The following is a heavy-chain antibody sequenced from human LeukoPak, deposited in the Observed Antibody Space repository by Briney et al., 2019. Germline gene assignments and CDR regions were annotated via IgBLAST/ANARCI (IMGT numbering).Heavy chain of an antibody. CDR2: INTSTGNP. CDR3: ARWSPWGVTATYYYYGMDV. Sequence: GASVKVSCKASGHTFTSYAMNWVRQAPGQGLEWMGWINTSTGNPTYAQGFTGRFVFSLDTSVSTAYLQISSLKAEDTAVYYCARWSPWGVTATYYYYGMDVWGQGTTVTVSS. CDR1: GHTFTSYA. J-gene: IGHJ6*02. D-gene: IGHD2-21*02. V-gene: IGHV7-4-1*02.